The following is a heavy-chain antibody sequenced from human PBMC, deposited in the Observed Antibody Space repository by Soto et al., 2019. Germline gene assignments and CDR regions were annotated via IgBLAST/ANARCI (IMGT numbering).Heavy chain of an antibody. CDR2: IIPILGIA. CDR1: GGTFSSYT. V-gene: IGHV1-69*02. CDR3: ARAPAARHDYYYYYMDV. D-gene: IGHD6-6*01. Sequence: QVQLVQSGAEVKKPGSSVKVSCKASGGTFSSYTISWVRQAPGQGLEWMGRIIPILGIANYAQKFQGRVTITADKSTRTTYMELSSLRSEDTAVYYCARAPAARHDYYYYYMDVRGKGTTVTVSS. J-gene: IGHJ6*03.